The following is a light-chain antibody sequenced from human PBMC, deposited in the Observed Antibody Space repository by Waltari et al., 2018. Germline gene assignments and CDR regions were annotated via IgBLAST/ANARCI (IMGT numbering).Light chain of an antibody. V-gene: IGKV3-11*01. CDR2: DTS. J-gene: IGKJ4*01. Sequence: EIVLTQSPATLSLSPGDTATLSCRANQRVNSFLGWYQHKLGQAPILLIYDTSNRATGVPARFSGSGSGTDFALTISSLEPEDFAIYYCQQRGTWPPLTFGGGTKVEI. CDR3: QQRGTWPPLT. CDR1: QRVNSF.